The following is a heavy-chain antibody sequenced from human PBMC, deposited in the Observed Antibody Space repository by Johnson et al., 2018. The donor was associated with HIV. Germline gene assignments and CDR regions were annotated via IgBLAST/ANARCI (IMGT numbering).Heavy chain of an antibody. CDR3: ASADVFDI. V-gene: IGHV3-11*04. J-gene: IGHJ3*02. Sequence: QVQLVESGGGVVQPGRSLRLSCVVSGFTFSDYYMSWIRQAPGKGLEWVSYISSGGSNIYYADSVKGRFTISRDNAKNSLSLQMNSLRVEDTAVYYCASADVFDIWGQGTVVTVSS. CDR2: ISSGGSNI. CDR1: GFTFSDYY.